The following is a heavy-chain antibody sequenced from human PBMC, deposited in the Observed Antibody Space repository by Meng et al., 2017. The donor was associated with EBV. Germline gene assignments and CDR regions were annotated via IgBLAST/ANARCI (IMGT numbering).Heavy chain of an antibody. Sequence: QVQLQQWGAGLLKPSETLSLTCAVYGGSFSGYYWSWIRQPPGKGLEWIGEINHSGSTNYNPSLKSRVTISVDTSKNQFSLKLSSVTAADTAVYYCARGGGNRGGIVGATYRLNWFDPGGQGTLVTVS. CDR1: GGSFSGYY. V-gene: IGHV4-34*01. J-gene: IGHJ5*02. D-gene: IGHD1-26*01. CDR2: INHSGST. CDR3: ARGGGNRGGIVGATYRLNWFDP.